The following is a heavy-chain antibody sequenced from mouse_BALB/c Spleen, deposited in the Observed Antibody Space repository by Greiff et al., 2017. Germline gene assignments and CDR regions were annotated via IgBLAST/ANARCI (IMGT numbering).Heavy chain of an antibody. Sequence: EVKLEESGGGLVKPGGSLKLSCAASGFTFSDYYMYWVRQTPEKRLEWVATISDGGSYTYYPDSVKGRFTISRDNAKNNLYLQMSSLKSEDTAMYYCARDRGFFYYYAMDYWGQGTSVTVSS. CDR1: GFTFSDYY. J-gene: IGHJ4*01. D-gene: IGHD3-1*01. CDR3: ARDRGFFYYYAMDY. CDR2: ISDGGSYT. V-gene: IGHV5-4*02.